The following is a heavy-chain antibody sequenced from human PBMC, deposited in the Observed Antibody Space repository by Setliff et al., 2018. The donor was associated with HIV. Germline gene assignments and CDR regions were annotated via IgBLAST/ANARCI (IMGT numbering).Heavy chain of an antibody. V-gene: IGHV4-34*01. CDR3: ARGRDYTGSWFRPFYLDI. CDR2: INHSGST. J-gene: IGHJ3*02. D-gene: IGHD3-3*01. CDR1: GGSFSAYH. Sequence: PSETLSLTCAVYGGSFSAYHWSWIRQTPGKGLEWLGEINHSGSTAYNLALESRVSMSIDTSKNQFSLKLTSVTAADTAIYYCARGRDYTGSWFRPFYLDIWGQGTMVTVSS.